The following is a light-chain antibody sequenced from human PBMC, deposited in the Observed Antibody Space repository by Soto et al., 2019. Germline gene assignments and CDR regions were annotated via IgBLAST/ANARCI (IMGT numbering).Light chain of an antibody. CDR3: QHYDNLPPFT. J-gene: IGKJ3*01. V-gene: IGKV1-33*01. Sequence: DIQMTQSPSSLSASVGDRVTITCQASQDIRKYLNWYQQKPGRAPKLLIYGASNLETGVPSRFRGSGYGTDFTFTISSMQPEDTATYYCQHYDNLPPFTFGPGTKVAIK. CDR1: QDIRKY. CDR2: GAS.